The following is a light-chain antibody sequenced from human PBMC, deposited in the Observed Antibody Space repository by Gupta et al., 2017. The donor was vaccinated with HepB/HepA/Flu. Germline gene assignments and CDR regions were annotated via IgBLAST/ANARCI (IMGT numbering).Light chain of an antibody. CDR3: SSFAGGYSLLV. Sequence: QSALTQPRSVSGSPGQSVTISCTGTSSDVGRYNFVSWYQQHPGEAPKLMFYDVNKRPSGVPDRFSGSKSGNTASLTISGLQADDEADYYCSSFAGGYSLLVFGSGTEVTVL. J-gene: IGLJ1*01. CDR1: SSDVGRYNF. V-gene: IGLV2-11*01. CDR2: DVN.